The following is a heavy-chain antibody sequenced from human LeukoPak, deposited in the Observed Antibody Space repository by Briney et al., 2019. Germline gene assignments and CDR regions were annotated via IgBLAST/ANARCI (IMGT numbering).Heavy chain of an antibody. CDR3: ARGRTGGYYYYYYMDV. D-gene: IGHD1-14*01. CDR1: GGSISSSSYY. Sequence: PSETLSLTCTVSGGSISSSSYYWGWIRQPPGKGLEWIGSIYYSGSTYYNPSLKSRVTISVDTSKNQFSLKLSSVTAADTAVYYCARGRTGGYYYYYYMDVWDKGTTVTVSS. CDR2: IYYSGST. V-gene: IGHV4-39*07. J-gene: IGHJ6*03.